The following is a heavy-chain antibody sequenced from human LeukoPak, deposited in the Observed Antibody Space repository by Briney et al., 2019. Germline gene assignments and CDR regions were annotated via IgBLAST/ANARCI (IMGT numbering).Heavy chain of an antibody. V-gene: IGHV4-38-2*01. CDR1: GFTFSSYA. CDR2: IYHSGST. J-gene: IGHJ4*02. D-gene: IGHD6-6*01. CDR3: ARGVARSSKFHFSYYFDY. Sequence: PGGSLRLSCAASGFTFSSYAMHWVRQAPGKGLEWIGSIYHSGSTYYNPSLKSRVTISVDTSKNQFSLKLSSVTAADTAVYYCARGVARSSKFHFSYYFDYWGQGTLVTVSS.